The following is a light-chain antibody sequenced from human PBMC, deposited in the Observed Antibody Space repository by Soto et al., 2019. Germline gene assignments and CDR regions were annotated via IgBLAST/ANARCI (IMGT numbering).Light chain of an antibody. J-gene: IGLJ2*01. Sequence: QAVVTQPASVSGSPGQSITISCTGTSSDVGGYNYVSWYQQHPGKAPKLMIYDVSNRPSGVSNRFSGSKSGNTASLTISGLRAEDEADYYCSSYTSSSHVVFGGGTQLTVL. CDR3: SSYTSSSHVV. CDR2: DVS. V-gene: IGLV2-14*01. CDR1: SSDVGGYNY.